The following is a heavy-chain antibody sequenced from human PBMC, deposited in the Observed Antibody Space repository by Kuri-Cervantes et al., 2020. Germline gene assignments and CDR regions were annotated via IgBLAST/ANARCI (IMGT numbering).Heavy chain of an antibody. CDR3: ARGHSSYYYDSSGQNFDY. Sequence: ASVKVSCKASGYTLTSYDINWVRQATGQGLEWMGWINPNSGGTNYAQKFQGRVTMTRDTSISTAYMELSSLRSEDTAVYYCARGHSSYYYDSSGQNFDYWGQGTLVTVSS. V-gene: IGHV1-2*02. J-gene: IGHJ4*02. CDR2: INPNSGGT. D-gene: IGHD3-22*01. CDR1: GYTLTSYD.